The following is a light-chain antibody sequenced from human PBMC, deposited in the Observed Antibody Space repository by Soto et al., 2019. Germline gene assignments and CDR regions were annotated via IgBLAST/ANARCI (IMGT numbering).Light chain of an antibody. CDR2: GAS. J-gene: IGKJ4*01. CDR3: QQYGGSRGT. V-gene: IGKV3-20*01. CDR1: QSVSSSY. Sequence: IVLTQSPATLSLSPGERATLSCRASQSVSSSYLAWYQQKPGQAPRLLIYGASSRATGIPDRFSGSGSGTDFTLTISRLEPDDFAVYYCQQYGGSRGTFGGGTKVEIK.